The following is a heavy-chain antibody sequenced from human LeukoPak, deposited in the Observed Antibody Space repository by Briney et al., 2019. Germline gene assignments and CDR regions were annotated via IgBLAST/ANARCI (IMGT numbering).Heavy chain of an antibody. D-gene: IGHD4-17*01. J-gene: IGHJ5*02. CDR1: GFTFSSYG. V-gene: IGHV3-23*01. CDR2: ISGSGGST. Sequence: GGSLRLSCAASGFTFSSYGMSWVRQAPGKGLEWVSAISGSGGSTYYTDSVKGRFTISRDNSKNTLYLQMNSLRAEDTAIYYCAKKYTTGLDPWGQGTLVTVSS. CDR3: AKKYTTGLDP.